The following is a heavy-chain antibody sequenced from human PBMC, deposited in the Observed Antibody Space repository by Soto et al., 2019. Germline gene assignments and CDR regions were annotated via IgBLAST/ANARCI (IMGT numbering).Heavy chain of an antibody. V-gene: IGHV4-31*03. Sequence: QVQLQESGPGLVKPSQTLSLTCTVSGGSISSGGYYWSWIRQHPGKGLEWIGYIYYSGSTYYNPSLESRVTISVDTSKNQFSRKLSSVTAADTAVYYCARGGIAAAAPPDYWSQGTLVTVSS. CDR3: ARGGIAAAAPPDY. CDR1: GGSISSGGYY. J-gene: IGHJ4*02. D-gene: IGHD6-13*01. CDR2: IYYSGST.